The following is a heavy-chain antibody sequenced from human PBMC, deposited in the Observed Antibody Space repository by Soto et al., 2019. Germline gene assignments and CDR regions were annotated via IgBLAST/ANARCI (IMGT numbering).Heavy chain of an antibody. CDR1: GGSFSGYY. V-gene: IGHV4-34*01. CDR3: ARAISSTPSPGLNWFDP. J-gene: IGHJ5*02. D-gene: IGHD6-13*01. CDR2: INYSGST. Sequence: SETLSLTCAVFGGSFSGYYWNWIRQPPGKGLEWIGTINYSGSTNYNPSLKNRVTISVDTSKNQFSLKLSSVTAADTAVYYCARAISSTPSPGLNWFDPWGQGTLVTVYS.